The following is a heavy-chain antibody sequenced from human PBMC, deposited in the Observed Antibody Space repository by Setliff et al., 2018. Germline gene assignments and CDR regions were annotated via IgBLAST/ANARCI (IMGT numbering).Heavy chain of an antibody. Sequence: GGSLRLSCAASGFTLNSYLIHWVRQAPGEGLVWVSRIQTDERDTTYGDSVKGRFTVSRDNAKNSLYLQMNSLRAEDTAVYYCARNTDLRNGFDYWGQGTLVTVSS. V-gene: IGHV3-74*03. J-gene: IGHJ4*02. CDR3: ARNTDLRNGFDY. D-gene: IGHD5-18*01. CDR1: GFTLNSYL. CDR2: IQTDERDT.